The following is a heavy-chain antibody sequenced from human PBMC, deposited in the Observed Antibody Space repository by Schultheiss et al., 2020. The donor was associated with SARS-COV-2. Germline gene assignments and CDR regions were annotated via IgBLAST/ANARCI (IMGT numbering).Heavy chain of an antibody. J-gene: IGHJ4*02. V-gene: IGHV3-23*01. D-gene: IGHD2-2*02. CDR1: GFTFNIYA. CDR2: ISASGGDT. Sequence: GESLKISCAASGFTFNIYAMNWVRQAPGKGLEWVSGISASGGDTYYADSVKGRFTISRDNSKNTLSLQMNSLRAEDTAVYYCARLGCSSTSCYTTDYWGQGTLVTVSS. CDR3: ARLGCSSTSCYTTDY.